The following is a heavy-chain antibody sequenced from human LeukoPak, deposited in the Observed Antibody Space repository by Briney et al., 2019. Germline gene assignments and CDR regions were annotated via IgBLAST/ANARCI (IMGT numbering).Heavy chain of an antibody. Sequence: GGSLRLSCAASGFTFITNTRNGAGQVQGKGWKGSESIIIIGSSYISYADSVKGRFTISRDNAKNSLYLQMNSLRAEDTAVYYCARDPGRTYYDILTGYHFDYWGQGTLVTVSS. CDR1: GFTFITNT. V-gene: IGHV3-21*06. J-gene: IGHJ4*02. D-gene: IGHD3-9*01. CDR3: ARDPGRTYYDILTGYHFDY. CDR2: IIIGSSYI.